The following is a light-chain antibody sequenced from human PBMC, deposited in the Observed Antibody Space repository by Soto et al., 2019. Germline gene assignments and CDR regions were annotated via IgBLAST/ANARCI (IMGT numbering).Light chain of an antibody. J-gene: IGLJ3*02. CDR3: TSYTSSTTWV. CDR1: SSDVGRYNY. CDR2: EVS. V-gene: IGLV2-14*01. Sequence: QSALTQPASVSGSPGQSITISCTGTSSDVGRYNYVSWYQQHPGKALKLMIYEVSNRPSGVSNRFSASKSGNTASLTISGLQAEDEADYYCTSYTSSTTWVFGGGTKVTVL.